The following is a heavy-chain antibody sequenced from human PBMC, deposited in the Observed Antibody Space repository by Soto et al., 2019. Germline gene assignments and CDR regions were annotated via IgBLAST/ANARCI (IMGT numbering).Heavy chain of an antibody. J-gene: IGHJ5*02. CDR3: ARDAYCSGGSCYSGFWFDP. Sequence: QVQLQESGPGLVKPSQTLSLTCTVSGGSISSGGYYWSWIRQHPGKGLEWIGYIYYSGSTYYNPPLKSRVTISVDTSKNQFSLKLSSVTAADTAVYYCARDAYCSGGSCYSGFWFDPWGQGTLVTVSS. CDR2: IYYSGST. CDR1: GGSISSGGYY. V-gene: IGHV4-31*03. D-gene: IGHD2-15*01.